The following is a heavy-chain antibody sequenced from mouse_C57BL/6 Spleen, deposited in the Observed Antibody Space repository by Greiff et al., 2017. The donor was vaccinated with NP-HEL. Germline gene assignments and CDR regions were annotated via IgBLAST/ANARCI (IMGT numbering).Heavy chain of an antibody. CDR3: TRYGNSGFAY. CDR2: IDPENGDT. Sequence: EVQLQQSGAELVRPGASVKLSCTASGFNFKDDYMHWVKQRPEQGLEWIGRIDPENGDTEYASEFPGKATITADTSSNTAYLQLSSLTSADTAVCYCTRYGNSGFAYWGQGTLVTVSA. CDR1: GFNFKDDY. J-gene: IGHJ3*01. V-gene: IGHV14-4*01. D-gene: IGHD2-1*01.